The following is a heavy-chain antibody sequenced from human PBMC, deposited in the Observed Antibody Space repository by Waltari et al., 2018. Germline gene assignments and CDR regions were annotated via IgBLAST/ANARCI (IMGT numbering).Heavy chain of an antibody. Sequence: QLQLQESGPGLVKPSETLSLTCTVSGGSISSSSYYWGWIRQPPGKGLEWIGSIYYSGSTYYNPSLKSRVTISVDTSKNQFSLKLSSVTAADTAVYYCARHSTSVWWPRDPMTHFDYWGQGTLVTVSS. D-gene: IGHD1-26*01. CDR2: IYYSGST. J-gene: IGHJ4*02. V-gene: IGHV4-39*01. CDR3: ARHSTSVWWPRDPMTHFDY. CDR1: GGSISSSSYY.